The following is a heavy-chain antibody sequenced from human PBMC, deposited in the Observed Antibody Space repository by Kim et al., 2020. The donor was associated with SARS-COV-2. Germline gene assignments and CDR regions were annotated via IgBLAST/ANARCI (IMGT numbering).Heavy chain of an antibody. CDR2: INPSGGST. Sequence: ASVKVSCKASGYTFTSYYMHWVRQAPGQGLEWMGIINPSGGSTSYAQKFQGRVTMTRDTSTSTVYMELSSLRSEDTAVYYCSRDKGYYDSSGPNWFDPWGQGTLVTVSS. CDR1: GYTFTSYY. V-gene: IGHV1-46*01. J-gene: IGHJ5*02. CDR3: SRDKGYYDSSGPNWFDP. D-gene: IGHD3-22*01.